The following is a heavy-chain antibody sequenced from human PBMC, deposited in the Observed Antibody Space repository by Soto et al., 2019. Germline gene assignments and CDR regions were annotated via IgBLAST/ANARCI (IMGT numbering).Heavy chain of an antibody. J-gene: IGHJ4*02. D-gene: IGHD3-3*01. CDR1: GFTFSSYA. Sequence: PGGSLRLSCAASGFTFSSYAMSWVRQAPGKGLEWVSAISGSGGSTYYAGSVKGRFTISRDNSKNTLYLQMNSLRAEDTAVYYCAKVNFIPFLEWLLIFDYWGQGTLVTVSS. CDR2: ISGSGGST. CDR3: AKVNFIPFLEWLLIFDY. V-gene: IGHV3-23*01.